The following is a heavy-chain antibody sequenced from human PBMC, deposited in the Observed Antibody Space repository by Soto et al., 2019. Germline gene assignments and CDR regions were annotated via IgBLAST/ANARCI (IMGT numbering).Heavy chain of an antibody. CDR2: IFPSGRT. CDR1: GASVTTTNW. J-gene: IGHJ6*04. V-gene: IGHV4-4*02. Sequence: QVQLQESGPGLVKSSGTLSLTCAVSGASVTTTNWWTWVRQSPGRGMEWIGEIFPSGRTNYNPSLQSRVILSIDKSKHHFSLKSSSVPAADTAVYYCAKNLAEYGDPVAPTSVVVWGEGTTVTVSP. CDR3: AKNLAEYGDPVAPTSVVV. D-gene: IGHD4-17*01.